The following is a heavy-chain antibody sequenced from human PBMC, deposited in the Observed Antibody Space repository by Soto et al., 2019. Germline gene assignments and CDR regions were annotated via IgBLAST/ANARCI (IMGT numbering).Heavy chain of an antibody. J-gene: IGHJ4*02. CDR1: GGSISSYY. CDR2: IYYSGST. D-gene: IGHD1-1*01. V-gene: IGHV4-59*08. CDR3: ARRYGYSFDY. Sequence: QVQLQESGPGLVKPSETLSLTCTVSGGSISSYYWSWIRQPPGKGLEWIGYIYYSGSTNYNPSLTSRATISVDTSKNPSPLKLSSVTAADTAVYYCARRYGYSFDYWGQGTLVTVSS.